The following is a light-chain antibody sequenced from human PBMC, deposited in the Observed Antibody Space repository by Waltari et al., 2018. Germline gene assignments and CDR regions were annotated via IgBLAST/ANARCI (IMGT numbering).Light chain of an antibody. CDR2: AAS. CDR1: QRVSKY. J-gene: IGKJ1*01. CDR3: QNHERLPAT. V-gene: IGKV3-20*01. Sequence: EVVLTQSPGTLSLSPGERATLSCRASQRVSKYLPWDQQRPGQAPRLLIYAASTRATGIPDRVSGSGSGTDFSLTISRLEPEDFAVYYCQNHERLPATFGQGTKVEIK.